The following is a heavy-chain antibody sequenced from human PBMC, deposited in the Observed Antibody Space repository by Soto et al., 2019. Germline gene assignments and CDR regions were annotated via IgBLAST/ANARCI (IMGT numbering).Heavy chain of an antibody. CDR2: MNPNSGYT. CDR3: ARTNGDFDY. CDR1: GYTFSSYD. V-gene: IGHV1-8*01. Sequence: QVQLVQSGTEVKKPGASGKVSCKTSGYTFSSYDINWVLQVTGQGLEWMGWMNPNSGYTGYAQKFQGRLTMTRDSSIRTAYMELSSLRSEDTAVYYCARTNGDFDYWGQGTLVTVSS. J-gene: IGHJ4*02. D-gene: IGHD2-8*01.